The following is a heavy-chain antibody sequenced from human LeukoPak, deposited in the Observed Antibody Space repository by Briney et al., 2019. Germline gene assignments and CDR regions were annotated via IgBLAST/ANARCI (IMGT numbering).Heavy chain of an antibody. V-gene: IGHV1-3*01. D-gene: IGHD3-9*01. CDR3: ARDGQWYDILTYLDY. Sequence: ASVKGSCKASGYTFTSYAMHWVRQAPGQRLEWMGWINAGNGNTKYSQKFQGRVTITRDTSASTAYMELSSLRSEDTAVYYCARDGQWYDILTYLDYWGQGTLVTVSS. CDR2: INAGNGNT. CDR1: GYTFTSYA. J-gene: IGHJ4*02.